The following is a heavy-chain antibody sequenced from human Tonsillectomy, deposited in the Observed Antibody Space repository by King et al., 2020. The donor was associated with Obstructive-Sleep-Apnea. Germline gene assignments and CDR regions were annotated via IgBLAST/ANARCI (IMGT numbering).Heavy chain of an antibody. CDR2: ISYDGSNK. D-gene: IGHD3-22*01. J-gene: IGHJ6*02. V-gene: IGHV3-30*04. CDR1: GFTFSSYA. CDR3: ARDRYYYDSSGYSYYYYGMDV. Sequence: VQLVEYGGGVVQPGRSLRLSCAASGFTFSSYAMHWVRQAPGKGLEWVAVISYDGSNKYYADSVKGRFTISRDNSKNTLYLQMNSLRAEDTAVYYCARDRYYYDSSGYSYYYYGMDVWGQGTTVTVSS.